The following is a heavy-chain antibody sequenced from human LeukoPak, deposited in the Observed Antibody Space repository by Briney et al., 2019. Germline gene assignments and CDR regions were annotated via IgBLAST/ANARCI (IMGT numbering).Heavy chain of an antibody. J-gene: IGHJ4*02. CDR3: AREGHYYDSSGYYYRSRNHFDY. V-gene: IGHV3-64*01. D-gene: IGHD3-22*01. CDR1: GFTFSSYA. CDR2: ISSNGGST. Sequence: PGGSLRLSCAASGFTFSSYAMHWVRQAPGKGLEYVSAISSNGGSTCYANSVKGRFTISRDNSKNTLYLQMGSLRAEDMAVYYCAREGHYYDSSGYYYRSRNHFDYWGQGTLVTVSS.